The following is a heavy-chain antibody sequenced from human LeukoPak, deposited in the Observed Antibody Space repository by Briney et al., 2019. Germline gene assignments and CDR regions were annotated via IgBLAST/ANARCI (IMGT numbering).Heavy chain of an antibody. CDR3: ARAFDTSWDYYYMDV. J-gene: IGHJ6*03. CDR1: GFTFSGSA. Sequence: GGSLRLSCAASGFTFSGSAMHWVRQASGKGLEWVGRIRSKANSYATAYAASVKGRFTISRDDSKNTAYLQMNSLRAEDTAVYYCARAFDTSWDYYYMDVWGKGTTVTVSS. CDR2: IRSKANSYAT. D-gene: IGHD2-2*01. V-gene: IGHV3-73*01.